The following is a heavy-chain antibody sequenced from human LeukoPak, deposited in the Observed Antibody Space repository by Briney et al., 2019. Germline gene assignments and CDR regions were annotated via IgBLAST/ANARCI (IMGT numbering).Heavy chain of an antibody. CDR1: GDSIGDYY. CDR3: ARDSGEHYYYYGMDV. V-gene: IGHV4-59*12. Sequence: PSETLSLTCTVSGDSIGDYYWSWIRQPPGKGLEWIGYIYRSGHTHSNPSLKSRVTISVDTSKNQFSLKLSSVTAADTAVYYCARDSGEHYYYYGMDVWGQGTTVTVSS. CDR2: IYRSGHT. J-gene: IGHJ6*02. D-gene: IGHD5-12*01.